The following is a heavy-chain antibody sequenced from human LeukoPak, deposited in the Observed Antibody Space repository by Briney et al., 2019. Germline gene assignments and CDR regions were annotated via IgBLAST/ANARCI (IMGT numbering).Heavy chain of an antibody. V-gene: IGHV3-21*01. CDR3: ARLGYSSGWYEGFDY. J-gene: IGHJ4*02. CDR2: ISSSSSYI. Sequence: PGGSLRLSCAASGFTFSSYSMNWVRQAPGKGLEWVSSISSSSSYIYYADSVKGRFTISRDNAKNSLYLQMNSLRAEDTAVHYCARLGYSSGWYEGFDYWGQGTLVTVSS. CDR1: GFTFSSYS. D-gene: IGHD6-19*01.